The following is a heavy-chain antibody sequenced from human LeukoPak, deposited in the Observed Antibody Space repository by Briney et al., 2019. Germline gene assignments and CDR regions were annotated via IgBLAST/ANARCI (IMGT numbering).Heavy chain of an antibody. CDR1: GFTFSSYA. V-gene: IGHV3-30*04. Sequence: TGGSLRLSCAASGFTFSSYAIHWVRQAPGKGLEWVAVISYDGKNKYYADSVRGRFTISRDNSKNTLYMQMNSLRAEDTALYYCAREPASGSSWGYFDSWGQGAQVTVSS. D-gene: IGHD6-6*01. CDR2: ISYDGKNK. J-gene: IGHJ4*02. CDR3: AREPASGSSWGYFDS.